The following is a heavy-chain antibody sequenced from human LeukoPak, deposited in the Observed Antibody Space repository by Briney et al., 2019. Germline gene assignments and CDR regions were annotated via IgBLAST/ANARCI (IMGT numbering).Heavy chain of an antibody. D-gene: IGHD3-22*01. CDR1: GFTFDDHG. V-gene: IGHV3-20*04. CDR3: ARGGGSGYYYPPFY. CDR2: INWNGDST. J-gene: IGHJ4*02. Sequence: PGGSLRLSCAASGFTFDDHGMIWVRQAPGKGLERVSGINWNGDSTAYADSVKGRFTISRDNAKNSLYLQMNSLRAEDTALYYCARGGGSGYYYPPFYWGQGTLVTVSS.